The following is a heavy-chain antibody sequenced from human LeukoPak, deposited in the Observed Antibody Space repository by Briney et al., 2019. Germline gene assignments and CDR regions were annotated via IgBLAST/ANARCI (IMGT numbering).Heavy chain of an antibody. CDR2: IYTSGST. V-gene: IGHV4-4*07. Sequence: SETLSLTCTVSGGSISSYYWSWIRQPAGKGLEWIGRIYTSGSTNYNPSLKSRVTMSVDTSKNQFSLKLSSVTAADTAVYYCAREGCSSTSCHINGWFDPWGPGTLVTVSS. CDR3: AREGCSSTSCHINGWFDP. J-gene: IGHJ5*02. CDR1: GGSISSYY. D-gene: IGHD2-2*02.